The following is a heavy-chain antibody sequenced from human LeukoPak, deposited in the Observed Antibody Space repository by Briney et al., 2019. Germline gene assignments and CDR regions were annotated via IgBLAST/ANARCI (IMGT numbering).Heavy chain of an antibody. J-gene: IGHJ4*02. Sequence: SGGSLRLSCAASGFTFNSYAMSWVRQAPGKGLEWVSAISGSGGSTYYEDYVKGRLTISRDNSKNTLYLQMNSLRAEDTAIYYCANGGGRWLQLDYFDYWGQGTLVTVSS. CDR1: GFTFNSYA. D-gene: IGHD5-24*01. CDR3: ANGGGRWLQLDYFDY. CDR2: ISGSGGST. V-gene: IGHV3-23*01.